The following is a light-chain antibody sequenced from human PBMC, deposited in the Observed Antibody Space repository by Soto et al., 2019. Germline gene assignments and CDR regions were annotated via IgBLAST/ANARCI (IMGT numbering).Light chain of an antibody. Sequence: IVMTQSPATLSVSPGETASLSCRASQSAGNFLAWYQQKPGQAPRLLIYYIYTRATGIPARFGGSGSGTEFTLTIKSLQSEDSAVYYCKQHNQWPITVGQGTRLEIK. CDR2: YIY. V-gene: IGKV3D-15*01. CDR3: KQHNQWPIT. CDR1: QSAGNF. J-gene: IGKJ5*01.